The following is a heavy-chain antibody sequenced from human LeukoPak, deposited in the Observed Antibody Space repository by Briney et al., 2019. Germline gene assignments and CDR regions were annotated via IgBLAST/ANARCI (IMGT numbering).Heavy chain of an antibody. CDR1: GGSISSGGYY. CDR3: ASINYYDSSGYHRDDAFDI. D-gene: IGHD3-22*01. J-gene: IGHJ3*02. V-gene: IGHV4-61*08. CDR2: IYYSGST. Sequence: SETLSLTCAVSGGSISSGGYYWSWIRQPPGKGLEWIGYIYYSGSTNYNPSLKSRVTISVDTSKNQFSLKLSSVTAADTAVYYCASINYYDSSGYHRDDAFDIWGQGTMVTVSS.